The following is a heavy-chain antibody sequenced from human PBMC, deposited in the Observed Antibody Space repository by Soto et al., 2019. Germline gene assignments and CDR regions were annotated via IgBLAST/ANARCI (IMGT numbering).Heavy chain of an antibody. CDR2: IYYSGST. J-gene: IGHJ6*03. V-gene: IGHV4-59*01. Sequence: PSETLSLTCTVSGGSISSYYWSWIRQPPGKGLEWIGYIYYSGSTNYNPSLKSRVTISVDTSKNQFSLKLSSVTAADTAVCYCARGQGYCSGGSCYPLHYYYYYYMDVWGKGTTVTVSS. D-gene: IGHD2-15*01. CDR3: ARGQGYCSGGSCYPLHYYYYYYMDV. CDR1: GGSISSYY.